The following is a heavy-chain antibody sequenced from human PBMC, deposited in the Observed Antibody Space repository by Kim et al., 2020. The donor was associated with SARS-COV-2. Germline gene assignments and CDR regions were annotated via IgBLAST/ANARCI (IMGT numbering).Heavy chain of an antibody. CDR3: ARRTDYYGSGSYYFDY. V-gene: IGHV4-39*01. Sequence: LKSRVTISVDTSKDQYSLKLSSVTAADTAVYYCARRTDYYGSGSYYFDYWGQGTLVTVSS. D-gene: IGHD3-10*01. J-gene: IGHJ4*02.